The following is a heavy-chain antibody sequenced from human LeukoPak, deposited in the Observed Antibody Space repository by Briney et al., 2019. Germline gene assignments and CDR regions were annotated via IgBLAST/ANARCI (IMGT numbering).Heavy chain of an antibody. CDR2: INPNSGGT. CDR3: ARPDPTWLYFDS. V-gene: IGHV1-2*02. D-gene: IGHD5-12*01. Sequence: GASVKVSCKASGYTFTGYYMHWVRQAPGQGLEWMGWINPNSGGTNYAQKFQGRVTMTRDTSINTAYLQWSSLKASDTAMYYCARPDPTWLYFDSWGQGTLVTVAS. J-gene: IGHJ4*02. CDR1: GYTFTGYY.